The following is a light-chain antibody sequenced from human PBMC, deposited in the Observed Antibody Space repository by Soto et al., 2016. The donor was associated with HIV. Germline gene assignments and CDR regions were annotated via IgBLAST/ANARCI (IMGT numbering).Light chain of an antibody. CDR2: DDT. CDR3: QVWDIDGDQSWV. Sequence: SYVLTQTPSVSVAPGKTATITCGGNNIGSKTIQWYQHKSGQAPLLVIYDDTERPSGIPVRFSGSNSGNTATLTIARAEVGDGADYYCQVWDIDGDQSWVFGGGTKLTVL. J-gene: IGLJ3*02. V-gene: IGLV3-21*04. CDR1: NIGSKT.